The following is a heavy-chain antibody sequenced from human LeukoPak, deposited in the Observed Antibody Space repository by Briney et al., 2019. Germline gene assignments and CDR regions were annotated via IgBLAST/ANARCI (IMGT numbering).Heavy chain of an antibody. CDR1: GGTFSSYA. D-gene: IGHD2/OR15-2a*01. J-gene: IGHJ6*02. CDR2: IIPIFGTA. CDR3: ARAPKEYGPYYYYYGMDV. Sequence: ASVKVSCKASGGTFSSYAISWVRQAPGQELEWMGGIIPIFGTANYAQKFQGRVTITADESTSTAYMELSSLRSEDTAVYYCARAPKEYGPYYYYYGMDVWGQGTTVTVSS. V-gene: IGHV1-69*13.